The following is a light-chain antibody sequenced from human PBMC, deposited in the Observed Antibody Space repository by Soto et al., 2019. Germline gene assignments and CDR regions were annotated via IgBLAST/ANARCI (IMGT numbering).Light chain of an antibody. V-gene: IGKV3-15*01. J-gene: IGKJ1*01. CDR1: QSISDT. Sequence: EIVMTQSPATLSVSPGGRATLSCRASQSISDTLAWYQHKPGQAPRLLIYGASARATGFPARFSRSGSGTDFTLTISSLQSEDFAVYYCQQYNNWPWTFGQGTKVEIK. CDR2: GAS. CDR3: QQYNNWPWT.